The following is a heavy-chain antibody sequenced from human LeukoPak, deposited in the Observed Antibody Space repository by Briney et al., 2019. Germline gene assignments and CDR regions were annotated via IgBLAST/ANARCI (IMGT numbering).Heavy chain of an antibody. J-gene: IGHJ6*02. CDR3: ARERDTVVTRIGYYYYGMDV. V-gene: IGHV1-46*01. D-gene: IGHD4-23*01. CDR2: INPSGGST. CDR1: GYIFTSYY. Sequence: GASVKVSCKAYGYIFTSYYMHWVRQAPGQGLGWMGIINPSGGSTSYAQKFQGRVTMTRDTSTSTVYMELSSLRSEDTAVYYCARERDTVVTRIGYYYYGMDVWGQGTAVTVSS.